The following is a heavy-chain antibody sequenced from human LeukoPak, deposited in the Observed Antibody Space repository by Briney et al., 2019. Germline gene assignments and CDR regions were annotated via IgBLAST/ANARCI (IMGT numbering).Heavy chain of an antibody. CDR1: GGSISSYY. V-gene: IGHV4-59*01. CDR2: IYYIGST. CDR3: ARDNSYGDPGYLDY. Sequence: PSETLSLTCTVSGGSISSYYWSWIRQPPGKGLEGIGFIYYIGSTNYNPSLKSRVPISLDPSKSQFSLKLSSVTAADTAVYYCARDNSYGDPGYLDYWGQGTLVTVSS. D-gene: IGHD5-18*01. J-gene: IGHJ4*02.